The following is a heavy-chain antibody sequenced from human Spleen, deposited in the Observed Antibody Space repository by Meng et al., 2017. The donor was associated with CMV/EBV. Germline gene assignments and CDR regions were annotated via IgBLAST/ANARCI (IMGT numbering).Heavy chain of an antibody. V-gene: IGHV3-74*01. CDR1: GFTFSSFW. CDR3: ARDSYSNYYYYGMDV. Sequence: GESLKISCAASGFTFSSFWMHWVRQAPGKGLVWVSRINTDGSSTSYADSVKGRLTISRDNAKNTLYLQMNSLRAEETAVYYCARDSYSNYYYYGMDVWGQGTTVTVSS. CDR2: INTDGSST. J-gene: IGHJ6*02. D-gene: IGHD4-11*01.